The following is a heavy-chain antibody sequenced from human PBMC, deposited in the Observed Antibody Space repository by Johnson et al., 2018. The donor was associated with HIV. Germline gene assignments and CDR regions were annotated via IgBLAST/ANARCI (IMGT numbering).Heavy chain of an antibody. Sequence: QVQLVESGGGVVQPGRSLRLSCAASGFTFSSYAMHWVRQAPGKGLEWVAVISYDGSNKYYADSVKGRFTISRDNAKNSLYLQMNSLRAEDTAVYYLARGHNGAFDIWGQGTMVSVSS. CDR2: ISYDGSNK. CDR3: ARGHNGAFDI. D-gene: IGHD2-8*01. J-gene: IGHJ3*02. V-gene: IGHV3-30-3*01. CDR1: GFTFSSYA.